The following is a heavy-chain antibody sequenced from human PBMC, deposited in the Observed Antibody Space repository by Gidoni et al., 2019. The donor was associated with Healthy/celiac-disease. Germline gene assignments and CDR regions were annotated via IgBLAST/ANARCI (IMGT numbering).Heavy chain of an antibody. V-gene: IGHV4-31*03. CDR2: IYYSGST. CDR1: GGSTSSGGYY. J-gene: IGHJ4*02. D-gene: IGHD3-22*01. Sequence: QLQLQESGPGLVQPSPTLSPTCTVPGGSTSSGGYYCSWIRQHPGKGLEGIGYIYYSGSTYYNPSLKSRVTISVDTSKNQFSLKLSSVTAADTAVYYCAATYYYDSSGYYEPFDYWGQGTLVTVSS. CDR3: AATYYYDSSGYYEPFDY.